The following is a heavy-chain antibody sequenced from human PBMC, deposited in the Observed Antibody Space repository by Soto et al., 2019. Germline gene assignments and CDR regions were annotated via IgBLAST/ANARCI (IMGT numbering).Heavy chain of an antibody. CDR3: ARVGAARKVYYYYGMDV. CDR1: GGSISSYY. CDR2: IYTSGST. D-gene: IGHD6-13*01. V-gene: IGHV4-4*07. J-gene: IGHJ6*02. Sequence: PSETLSLTCTVSGGSISSYYWSWIRQPAGKGLEWIGRIYTSGSTSYNPSLKSRVTMSVDTSKNQFSLKLSSVTAADTAVYYCARVGAARKVYYYYGMDVWGQGTTVTVSS.